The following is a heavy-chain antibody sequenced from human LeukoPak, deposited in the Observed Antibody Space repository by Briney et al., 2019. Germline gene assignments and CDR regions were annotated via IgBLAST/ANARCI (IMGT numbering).Heavy chain of an antibody. CDR3: ARSGRISMVRGAVDY. D-gene: IGHD3-10*01. CDR1: GGTFSSYA. V-gene: IGHV1-69*06. J-gene: IGHJ4*02. CDR2: IIPIFGTA. Sequence: SVKVSCKASGGTFSSYAISWVRQAPGQGLEWMGGIIPIFGTANYAQKFQGRVTITADKSTSTAYMELSSLRSEDTAVYYCARSGRISMVRGAVDYWGQGTLVTVSS.